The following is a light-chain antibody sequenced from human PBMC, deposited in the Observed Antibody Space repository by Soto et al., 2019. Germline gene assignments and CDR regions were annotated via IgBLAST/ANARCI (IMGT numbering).Light chain of an antibody. CDR3: QSYDSSLSGVV. Sequence: QSALTQPPSVSGAPGQRVTISCTGSSSNIGAGYAVHWYQQLPVTAPKLLIYDNSNRPSGVPDRFSGSKSGTSASLAITGLQAEDEADYYCQSYDSSLSGVVFGGGTKLTVL. J-gene: IGLJ3*02. CDR1: SSNIGAGYA. CDR2: DNS. V-gene: IGLV1-40*01.